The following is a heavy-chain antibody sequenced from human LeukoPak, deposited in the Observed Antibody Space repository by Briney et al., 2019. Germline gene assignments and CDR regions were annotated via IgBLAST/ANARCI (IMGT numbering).Heavy chain of an antibody. CDR1: GFSLATSRVG. J-gene: IGHJ4*02. V-gene: IGHV2-5*01. D-gene: IGHD4-17*01. CDR3: AHGYGDYDPYFDY. Sequence: KESGPTLVNPTQTLTLTCTFSGFSLATSRVGVGWIRQPPGKALEWLALIYWNDNKRYSPSLRSRLTVTKDTSKTQVFLTMTKMDPVDTATYYCAHGYGDYDPYFDYWGRGTLVTVSS. CDR2: IYWNDNK.